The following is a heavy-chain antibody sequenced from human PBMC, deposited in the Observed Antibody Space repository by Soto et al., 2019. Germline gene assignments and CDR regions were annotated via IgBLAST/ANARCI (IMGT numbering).Heavy chain of an antibody. Sequence: GGSLILSCAASGFTFSSYAMHWVRQAPGKGLEWVAVISYDGSNKYYADSVKGRFTISRDNSKNTLYLQMNSLRAEDTAVYYCARPLLRYFDPAPVLDYYYGMDVWGQGTTVTVSS. D-gene: IGHD3-9*01. J-gene: IGHJ6*02. V-gene: IGHV3-30-3*01. CDR2: ISYDGSNK. CDR3: ARPLLRYFDPAPVLDYYYGMDV. CDR1: GFTFSSYA.